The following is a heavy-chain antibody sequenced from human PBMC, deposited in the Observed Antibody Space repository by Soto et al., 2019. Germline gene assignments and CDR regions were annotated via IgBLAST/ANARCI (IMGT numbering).Heavy chain of an antibody. CDR3: AIPKERDYCYHHDV. Sequence: SETLSLTCTVSGGSISSSSYYWGWIRQPPGKGLEWIGSIYYSGSTYYNPSLKSRVTISVDTSKNQFSLKLSSVTAADTAVYYCAIPKERDYCYHHDVPGQGSTVTVS. CDR2: IYYSGST. CDR1: GGSISSSSYY. D-gene: IGHD2-15*01. J-gene: IGHJ6*02. V-gene: IGHV4-39*01.